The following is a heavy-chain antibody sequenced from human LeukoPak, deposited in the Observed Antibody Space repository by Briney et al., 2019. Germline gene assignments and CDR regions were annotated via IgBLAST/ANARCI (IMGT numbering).Heavy chain of an antibody. D-gene: IGHD6-13*01. CDR2: INHSGGT. Sequence: SETLSLTCAVYGGSFSGYYWSWIRQPPGKGLEWIGEINHSGGTNYNPSLKSRVTISVDTSKNQFSLELSSVTAADTAVYYCARGRQLALSSQWGTHYYYGMDVWGQGTTVTVSS. CDR1: GGSFSGYY. CDR3: ARGRQLALSSQWGTHYYYGMDV. J-gene: IGHJ6*02. V-gene: IGHV4-34*01.